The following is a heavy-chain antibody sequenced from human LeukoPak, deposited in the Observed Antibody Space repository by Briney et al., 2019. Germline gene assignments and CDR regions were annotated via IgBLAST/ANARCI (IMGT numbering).Heavy chain of an antibody. J-gene: IGHJ5*02. CDR3: ARGRRNWFDP. CDR2: INHSGST. Sequence: SETLSLTCAVYGGSFSGYYWSWIRQPPGKGLEWIGEINHSGSTNYNPSLKSRVTITVDTSKNQFSLKLSTVTAADTAVYYCARGRRNWFDPWGQGTLVTVSS. V-gene: IGHV4-34*01. CDR1: GGSFSGYY.